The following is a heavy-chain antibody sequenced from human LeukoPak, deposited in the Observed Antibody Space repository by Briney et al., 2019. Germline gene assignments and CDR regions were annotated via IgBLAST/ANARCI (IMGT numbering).Heavy chain of an antibody. CDR3: ARDQLEERGYYE. CDR2: IYYSGST. Sequence: SETLSLTCTVSGGSLSSGDYYWSWIRQPPGTGLEWIGYIYYSGSTYYNPSLKSRVTISVDTSKNQFSLKLSSVTAADTAVYYCARDQLEERGYYEWGQGTLVTVSS. V-gene: IGHV4-30-4*01. J-gene: IGHJ4*02. CDR1: GGSLSSGDYY. D-gene: IGHD3-22*01.